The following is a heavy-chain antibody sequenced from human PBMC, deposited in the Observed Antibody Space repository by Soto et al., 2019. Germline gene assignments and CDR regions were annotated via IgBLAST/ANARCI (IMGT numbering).Heavy chain of an antibody. CDR2: ISRDGSSK. D-gene: IGHD2-8*01. V-gene: IGHV3-30-3*01. CDR3: ARSRNGAVADSINF. Sequence: LXLSGTAAGFLFSRDAMHGVRQAPGEGLEWVAVISRDGSSKYYGDSVKGRFTVSRDNSNNTLFLSMTSLRPDDTGVFYCARSRNGAVADSINFWGQGTLVIVYS. J-gene: IGHJ4*02. CDR1: GFLFSRDA.